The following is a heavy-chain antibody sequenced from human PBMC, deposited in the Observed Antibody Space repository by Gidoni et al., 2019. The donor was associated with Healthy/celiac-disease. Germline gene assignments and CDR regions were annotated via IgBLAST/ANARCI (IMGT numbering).Heavy chain of an antibody. V-gene: IGHV4-34*01. D-gene: IGHD2-2*01. J-gene: IGHJ5*02. CDR1: GGSFSGYY. Sequence: QVQLQQWGAGLLTPSETLSLTCAVYGGSFSGYYWSWIRQPPGKGLEWIGEINHSGSTNYNPSLKSRVTISVDTSKNQFSLKLSSVTAADTAVYYCARITGYCRSTSCPKDWFDPWGQGTLVTVSS. CDR2: INHSGST. CDR3: ARITGYCRSTSCPKDWFDP.